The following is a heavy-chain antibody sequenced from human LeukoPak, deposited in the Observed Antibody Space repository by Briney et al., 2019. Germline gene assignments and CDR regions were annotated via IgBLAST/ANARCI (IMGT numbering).Heavy chain of an antibody. Sequence: AGGSLRLSCAASGFTFSDYYMSWIRQAPGKGLEWVSSISSGSTYMYYADSVKGRFTISRDNAQNLVYLQMNSLRAEDTAVYYCGRIGGRSKAAKGDAFDIWGQGTMVTVSS. J-gene: IGHJ3*02. CDR3: GRIGGRSKAAKGDAFDI. CDR2: ISSGSTYM. D-gene: IGHD6-6*01. V-gene: IGHV3-11*06. CDR1: GFTFSDYY.